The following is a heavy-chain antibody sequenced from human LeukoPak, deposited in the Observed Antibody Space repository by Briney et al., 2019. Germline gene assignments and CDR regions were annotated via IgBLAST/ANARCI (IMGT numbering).Heavy chain of an antibody. V-gene: IGHV4-34*01. D-gene: IGHD4-23*01. Sequence: PSETLSLTCAVYGGSFSTYYWSWIRQPPGKGLEWIGDINHSGSTHYNPSLKSRVTISVDTSKNQFSLQLSSVTAADTAVYYCARARPSGNDAFDIWGQGTMVTVSS. CDR3: ARARPSGNDAFDI. CDR1: GGSFSTYY. CDR2: INHSGST. J-gene: IGHJ3*02.